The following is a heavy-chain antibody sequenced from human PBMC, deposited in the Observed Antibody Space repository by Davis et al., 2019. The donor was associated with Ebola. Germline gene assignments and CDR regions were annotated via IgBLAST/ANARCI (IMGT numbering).Heavy chain of an antibody. V-gene: IGHV4-4*02. Sequence: MPSETLSLTCAVSGGSIRSSNWWSWVRQPPGKGLEWIGEIYHSGSTNYNPSLKSRVTISVDKSTNQFSLRLNSVTAADTAVYYCAREWDIVVVPAAPVFDLWGQGTLVTVSS. CDR3: AREWDIVVVPAAPVFDL. D-gene: IGHD2-2*01. J-gene: IGHJ5*02. CDR1: GGSIRSSNW. CDR2: IYHSGST.